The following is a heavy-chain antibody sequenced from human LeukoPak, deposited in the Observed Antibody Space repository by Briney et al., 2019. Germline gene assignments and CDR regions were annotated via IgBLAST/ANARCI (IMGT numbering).Heavy chain of an antibody. CDR2: INADGSSA. D-gene: IGHD3-10*01. J-gene: IGHJ6*02. CDR1: GFTLSNYW. V-gene: IGHV3-74*01. CDR3: ARDYGRSRDYGMDV. Sequence: PGGSLRLSWEASGFTLSNYWMHWVRQAPGKGLVWVSRINADGSSASYADSVKGRFTISRDNAKNTLYLQMNSLRAEDTAMYYCARDYGRSRDYGMDVWGQGTTVTVSS.